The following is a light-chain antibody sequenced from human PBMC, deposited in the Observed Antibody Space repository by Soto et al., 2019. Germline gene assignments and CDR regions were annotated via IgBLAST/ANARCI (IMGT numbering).Light chain of an antibody. CDR3: SSYAVNNKVL. Sequence: QSALTQPPSASGSPGQSVTISCTGTRSDIGGYNYVSWYLQYPGKAPKLMIYDVYKRPSGVPDRFSGSKSGNTASLTVSGLQAEAEADYYCSSYAVNNKVLFGGGTQLTVL. CDR1: RSDIGGYNY. V-gene: IGLV2-8*01. CDR2: DVY. J-gene: IGLJ2*01.